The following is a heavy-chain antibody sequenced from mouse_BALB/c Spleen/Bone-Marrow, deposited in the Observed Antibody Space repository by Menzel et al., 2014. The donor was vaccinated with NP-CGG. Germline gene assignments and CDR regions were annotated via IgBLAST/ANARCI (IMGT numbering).Heavy chain of an antibody. V-gene: IGHV1-81*01. D-gene: IGHD2-14*01. CDR1: GYTFTDSV. J-gene: IGHJ3*01. CDR2: IYPGSGST. Sequence: VQLQESGPELVKPGASVTMSCKASGYTFTDSVIGWVKQRTGQGLEWIGEIYPGSGSTYYNEKFKGKATLTADKSSNTVYMQLSSLTSEDSAVYFCARYDVPAWLAYWGQGTLVTVSA. CDR3: ARYDVPAWLAY.